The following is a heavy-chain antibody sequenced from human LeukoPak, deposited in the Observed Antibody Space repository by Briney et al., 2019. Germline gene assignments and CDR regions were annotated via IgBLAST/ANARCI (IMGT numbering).Heavy chain of an antibody. CDR1: GGTFINYA. V-gene: IGHV1-69*13. J-gene: IGHJ4*02. Sequence: ASVKVSCKASGGTFINYAINWVRQAPGQGLEWMGGIIPIFGTANNAQKFQGRVTITADESTSAVYMELNSLESEDTAVYYCARGWDYDSGGRPTAYVYWGQGTLVTVSS. CDR2: IIPIFGTA. CDR3: ARGWDYDSGGRPTAYVY. D-gene: IGHD3-22*01.